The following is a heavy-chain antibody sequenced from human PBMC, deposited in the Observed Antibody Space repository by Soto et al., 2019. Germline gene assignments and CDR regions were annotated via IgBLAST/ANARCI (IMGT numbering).Heavy chain of an antibody. V-gene: IGHV3-48*01. J-gene: IGHJ4*02. CDR3: ARAKWWLRGDY. D-gene: IGHD5-12*01. Sequence: EVQLVESGGGLVQPGGSLRLSCAASGFTFSSYSMNWVRQAPGKGLEWVSYISSSSSSIYYADSVKGRFTISRDNAKNSLYLQMNSLRAEDTAMYYFARAKWWLRGDYWGQGTLVTVSS. CDR2: ISSSSSSI. CDR1: GFTFSSYS.